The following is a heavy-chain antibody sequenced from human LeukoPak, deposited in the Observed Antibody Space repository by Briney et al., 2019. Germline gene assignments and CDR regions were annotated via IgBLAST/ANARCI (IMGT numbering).Heavy chain of an antibody. CDR2: ISGSGSTT. CDR1: GFSFSNSF. J-gene: IGHJ4*02. D-gene: IGHD5-18*01. Sequence: GGSLRLSCAASGFSFSNSFMSWVRQAPGKGLEWVSGISGSGSTTNYADSVKGRFTISRDNSKNTLYLQMGSLRAEDMAVYYCARGQRRHTDMAPSFDYWGQGTLVTVSS. CDR3: ARGQRRHTDMAPSFDY. V-gene: IGHV3-23*01.